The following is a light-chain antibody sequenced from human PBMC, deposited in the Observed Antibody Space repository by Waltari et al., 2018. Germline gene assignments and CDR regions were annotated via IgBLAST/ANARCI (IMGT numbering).Light chain of an antibody. CDR1: QSISKY. V-gene: IGKV3-20*01. CDR3: QKYGSLPAT. Sequence: EIMLTQSQGTLSLSPGERATLSCRASQSISKYLAWYQQKPGQAPRLLIYDASIRATGSPDRLSGRGYGTDFSLTISSLEPEDYAGYYCQKYGSLPATFGRGTKVESK. CDR2: DAS. J-gene: IGKJ1*01.